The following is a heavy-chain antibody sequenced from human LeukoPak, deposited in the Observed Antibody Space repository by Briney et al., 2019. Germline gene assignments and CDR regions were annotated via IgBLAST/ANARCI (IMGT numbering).Heavy chain of an antibody. D-gene: IGHD3-9*01. CDR3: ARGYFDHFDAFDL. V-gene: IGHV4-30-2*01. J-gene: IGHJ3*01. Sequence: PSQTLSLTCAVSGGSISSGGYSWSWIRQPPGKGLEWIGYIYHSGSTYYNPSLKSRVTISVDRSKNQFSLKLSSVTAADTAVYYCARGYFDHFDAFDLWGQGTMVTVSS. CDR1: GGSISSGGYS. CDR2: IYHSGST.